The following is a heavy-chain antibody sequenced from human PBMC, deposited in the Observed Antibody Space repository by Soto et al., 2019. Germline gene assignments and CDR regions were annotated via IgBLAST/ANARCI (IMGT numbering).Heavy chain of an antibody. J-gene: IGHJ4*02. CDR1: GFTFSDYY. CDR3: ARGIGTYHCDY. D-gene: IGHD1-26*01. V-gene: IGHV3-11*05. Sequence: QVQLVESGGGLVKPGGSLRLSCAASGFTFSDYYMNWIRQAPGKGLEWVSYISSSSSYTNYADSVKGRFTISRDNAKNSVYLQMSSLGAEVTAVYYCARGIGTYHCDYWGQGTLVTVSS. CDR2: ISSSSSYT.